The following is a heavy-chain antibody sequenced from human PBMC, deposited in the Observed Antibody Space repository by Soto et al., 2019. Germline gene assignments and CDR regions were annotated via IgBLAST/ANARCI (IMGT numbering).Heavy chain of an antibody. CDR3: AGAHPRNNYYAMDV. CDR1: GFSFRSDW. V-gene: IGHV3-7*01. Sequence: EVQLVESGGGLVQPGGSLRLSCVASGFSFRSDWMTWVRQAPGKGLEWVANINHDGSEKYYVDSVKGRFTFSRDNAKNSVYLRMNSLRVEDTAVYSCAGAHPRNNYYAMDVWGHGTKVPVSS. CDR2: INHDGSEK. J-gene: IGHJ6*02.